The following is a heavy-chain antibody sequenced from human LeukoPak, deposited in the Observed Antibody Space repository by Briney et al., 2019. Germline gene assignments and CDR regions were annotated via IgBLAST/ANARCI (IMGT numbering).Heavy chain of an antibody. CDR1: GFTFSSYA. J-gene: IGHJ4*02. CDR3: AKDRDYYDSSGYSGTIDY. CDR2: ISGSGGST. V-gene: IGHV3-23*01. Sequence: GGSLRLSCAASGFTFSSYAMSWVRQAPGKGLEWVSAISGSGGSTYYADSVKGRFTTSRDNSKSTLYLQMNSLRAEDTAVYYCAKDRDYYDSSGYSGTIDYWGQGTLVTVSS. D-gene: IGHD3-22*01.